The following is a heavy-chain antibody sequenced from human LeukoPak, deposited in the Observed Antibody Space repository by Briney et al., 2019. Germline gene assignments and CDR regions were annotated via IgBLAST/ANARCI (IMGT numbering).Heavy chain of an antibody. CDR1: GFTFSSYW. V-gene: IGHV3-74*01. D-gene: IGHD1-26*01. CDR3: AKGQWELLPFDY. Sequence: GGSLRLSCASSGFTFSSYWMHWVRQSPGKGLVCVSRINSDGSSTSYADSVKGRLTISRDNAKNTLYLQMNSLRAEDTAVYYCAKGQWELLPFDYWGQGTLVTVSS. CDR2: INSDGSST. J-gene: IGHJ4*02.